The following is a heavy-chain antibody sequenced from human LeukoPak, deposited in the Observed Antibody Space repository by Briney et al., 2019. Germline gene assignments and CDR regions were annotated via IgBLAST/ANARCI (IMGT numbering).Heavy chain of an antibody. D-gene: IGHD3-10*01. J-gene: IGHJ5*02. CDR2: IYYSGST. CDR1: GDSISSYY. Sequence: SETLSLTCTVSGDSISSYYWSWIRQPPGKGLEWIGDIYYSGSTTYNPSLNSRVTISVDPSKNQFSLKLSSVTAADTAVYYCARRGYYGSGTYYYSWFAPWGQGTLVTVSS. CDR3: ARRGYYGSGTYYYSWFAP. V-gene: IGHV4-59*08.